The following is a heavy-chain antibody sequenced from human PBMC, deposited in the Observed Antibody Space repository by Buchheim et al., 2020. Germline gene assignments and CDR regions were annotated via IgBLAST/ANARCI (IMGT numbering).Heavy chain of an antibody. CDR3: ACCVSTFNY. Sequence: EVQLVESGGDLVQPGGSLRLSCAASGLTFSSCWMNWVRQTPGKGLEWVANINPDGNEKSYVDSVKGRFTISRDNAKSALYLQMYSLRAEDTAVYYCACCVSTFNYWGQGTL. J-gene: IGHJ4*02. D-gene: IGHD3-10*02. V-gene: IGHV3-7*01. CDR1: GLTFSSCW. CDR2: INPDGNEK.